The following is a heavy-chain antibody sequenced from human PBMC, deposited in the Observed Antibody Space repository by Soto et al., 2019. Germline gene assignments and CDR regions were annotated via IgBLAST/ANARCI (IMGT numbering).Heavy chain of an antibody. J-gene: IGHJ4*02. Sequence: SETLSLTCTVSGGSISSGSYYWNWIRQPPGKGLEWIGYIFYTGSTYYNPSLRSRLTISVDTSKNQFSLKLSSVTAADTAVYYCVRDNGGNTEFGYWGQGTLVTSPQ. V-gene: IGHV4-30-4*01. CDR2: IFYTGST. CDR3: VRDNGGNTEFGY. D-gene: IGHD2-15*01. CDR1: GGSISSGSYY.